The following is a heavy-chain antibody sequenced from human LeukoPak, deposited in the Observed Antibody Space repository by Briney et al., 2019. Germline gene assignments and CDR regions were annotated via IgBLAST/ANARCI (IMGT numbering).Heavy chain of an antibody. CDR1: GFTFSSYA. V-gene: IGHV3-23*01. J-gene: IGHJ4*02. Sequence: PGGSLRLSCAASGFTFSSYAMSWVRQAPGKGLEWVSAISGSGGSTYYADSVKGRFTISRDNSKNTLYLQMNSLRAEDTAVCYCAKLNNWNDLSYFDYWGQGTLVTVSS. D-gene: IGHD1-1*01. CDR3: AKLNNWNDLSYFDY. CDR2: ISGSGGST.